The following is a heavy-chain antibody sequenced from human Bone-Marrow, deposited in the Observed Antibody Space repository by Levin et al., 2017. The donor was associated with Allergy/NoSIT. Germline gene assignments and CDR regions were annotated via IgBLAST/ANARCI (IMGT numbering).Heavy chain of an antibody. J-gene: IGHJ3*01. V-gene: IGHV3-30*03. Sequence: GGSLRLSCAAAGFIFSTYGMHWVRQAPGKGLEWVAVIFHDGSNKYYAASVQGRFTISSDNSNNTLYLQVNSLRAEDTAVYFCARDSSDLLDDAFDFWGQGTMVTVSS. CDR1: GFIFSTYG. D-gene: IGHD3-22*01. CDR3: ARDSSDLLDDAFDF. CDR2: IFHDGSNK.